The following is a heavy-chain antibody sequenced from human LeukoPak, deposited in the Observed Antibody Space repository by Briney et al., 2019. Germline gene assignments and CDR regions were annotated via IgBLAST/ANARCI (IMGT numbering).Heavy chain of an antibody. CDR2: MYYSGSA. V-gene: IGHV4-39*07. CDR1: GGSISGSSYY. CDR3: ARGELDSSSWYGPGYYYYGMDV. Sequence: SETLSLTCTVSGGSISGSSYYWGWIRQPPGKGLEWIGSMYYSGSAYNNPSLKSRVTIYVDTSKNQFSLKLSSVTAADTAVYYCARGELDSSSWYGPGYYYYGMDVWGQGTTVTVSS. D-gene: IGHD6-13*01. J-gene: IGHJ6*02.